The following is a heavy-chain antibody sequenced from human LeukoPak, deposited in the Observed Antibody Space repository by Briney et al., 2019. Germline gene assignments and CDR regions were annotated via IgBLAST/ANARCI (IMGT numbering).Heavy chain of an antibody. V-gene: IGHV1-69*13. CDR2: IIPIFGTA. CDR1: GGTFSSYA. Sequence: SVKVSCKASGGTFSSYAISWVRQAPGQGLEWMGGIIPIFGTANYAQKFQGRVTITADESTSTAYMELSSLRSEDTAVYYCARAGSHYSSSSWSSYYYYGMDVWGQGTTVTVSS. CDR3: ARAGSHYSSSSWSSYYYYGMDV. D-gene: IGHD6-6*01. J-gene: IGHJ6*02.